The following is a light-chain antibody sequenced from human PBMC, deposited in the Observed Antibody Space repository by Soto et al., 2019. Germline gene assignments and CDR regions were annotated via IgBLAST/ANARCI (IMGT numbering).Light chain of an antibody. CDR1: SSDVGAYGY. V-gene: IGLV2-14*01. CDR2: EVS. J-gene: IGLJ2*01. Sequence: QSALTRHASVSGSPGQSITISCTGTSSDVGAYGYVSWYQQHPGKAPKLMIYEVSYRPSGVSNRFSGSKSGNAASLTISGLQAEDEADYYCSSYTTSSTVVFGGGTKLTVL. CDR3: SSYTTSSTVV.